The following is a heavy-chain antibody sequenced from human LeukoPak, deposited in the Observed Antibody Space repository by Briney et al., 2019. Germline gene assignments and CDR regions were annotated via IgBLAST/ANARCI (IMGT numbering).Heavy chain of an antibody. D-gene: IGHD5-12*01. CDR3: ARASGYSGYDPFDY. V-gene: IGHV3-53*01. CDR1: GFTVSSNY. J-gene: IGHJ4*02. Sequence: PGGSLRLSCAASGFTVSSNYMSCVRQAPGKGLEWVSVIYSGGDTYYADSVKGRFTISRHNSKNTLYLQMNTLRAEDTAVYYCARASGYSGYDPFDYWGKGTLVSVSS. CDR2: IYSGGDT.